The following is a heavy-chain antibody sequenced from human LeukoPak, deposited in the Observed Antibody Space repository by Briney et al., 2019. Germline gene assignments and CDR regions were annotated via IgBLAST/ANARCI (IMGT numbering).Heavy chain of an antibody. D-gene: IGHD3-3*01. CDR1: GYSISSGYY. J-gene: IGHJ4*02. Sequence: ASDTLSLTCAVSGYSISSGYYWGWIRQPPGKGLEWIGSICHSGSTYYNPSLKSRGTMSVDTSKNQFSLKLSSVTAADTAVYYCARDFWSGYSISFGYWGQGTLVTVSS. V-gene: IGHV4-38-2*02. CDR2: ICHSGST. CDR3: ARDFWSGYSISFGY.